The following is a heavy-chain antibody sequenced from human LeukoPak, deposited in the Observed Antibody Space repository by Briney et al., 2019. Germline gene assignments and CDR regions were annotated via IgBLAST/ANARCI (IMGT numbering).Heavy chain of an antibody. CDR2: INAYNGNT. CDR1: GYTFTNFG. J-gene: IGHJ4*02. CDR3: MRVPELPEF. Sequence: GASVKVSCKAFGYTFTNFGINWVRQAPGQGLEWMGWINAYNGNTSFSLKFQDRVTMTADTSTTTASMELRSLRSDDTAVYYRMRVPELPEFWGQGTLVTVSS. D-gene: IGHD2-15*01. V-gene: IGHV1-18*01.